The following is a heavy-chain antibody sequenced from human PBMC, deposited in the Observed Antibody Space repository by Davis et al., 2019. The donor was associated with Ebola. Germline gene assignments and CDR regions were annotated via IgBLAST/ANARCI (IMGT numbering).Heavy chain of an antibody. CDR1: GFIVRNYH. Sequence: PGGSLRLSCAASGFIVRNYHISWVRQAPGKGLEWVSVLYRGGPTHYAGSVKGRFAISRDNSKDTLYLQMNSLRAEDTAVYYCARGGGSSWFAYWGQGTLVTVSS. V-gene: IGHV3-53*01. D-gene: IGHD6-13*01. CDR3: ARGGGSSWFAY. J-gene: IGHJ5*01. CDR2: LYRGGPT.